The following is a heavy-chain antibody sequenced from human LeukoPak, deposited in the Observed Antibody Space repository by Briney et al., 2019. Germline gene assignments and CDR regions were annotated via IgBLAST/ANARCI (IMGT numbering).Heavy chain of an antibody. CDR1: GYSFTSYW. CDR2: IDPRDSYT. CDR3: ARGEGLLTTVTTFGY. J-gene: IGHJ4*02. Sequence: GESLKISCEGSGYSFTSYWITWVRQMPGKGLEWMGRIDPRDSYTYYSPSFEGHVTISADKSLSTAYLQWSSLKASDTAMYYCARGEGLLTTVTTFGYWGQGTLVSVSS. D-gene: IGHD4-17*01. V-gene: IGHV5-10-1*01.